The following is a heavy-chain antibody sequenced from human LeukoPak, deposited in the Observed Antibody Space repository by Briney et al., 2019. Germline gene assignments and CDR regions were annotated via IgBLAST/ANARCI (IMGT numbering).Heavy chain of an antibody. CDR3: ARGHAVRGVIVWFDP. CDR2: MNPNSGNT. J-gene: IGHJ5*02. CDR1: GYTFTSYD. Sequence: ASVTVSCKASGYTFTSYDINWVRQAPGQGLEWMGWMNPNSGNTDYAQKFQGRVTMTRNTSISTAYMELSSLRSEDTAVYYCARGHAVRGVIVWFDPWGQGTLVTVSS. V-gene: IGHV1-8*01. D-gene: IGHD3-10*01.